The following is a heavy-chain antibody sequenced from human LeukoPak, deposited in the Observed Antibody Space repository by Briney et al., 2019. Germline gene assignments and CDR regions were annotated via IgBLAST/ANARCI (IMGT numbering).Heavy chain of an antibody. CDR3: AKVRSAVVAAATNY. V-gene: IGHV3-23*01. J-gene: IGHJ4*02. Sequence: GGSLRLSWAASGFTFSNYAMSWVRQPPGKWLEWVSVISGSGGSTYHADSVKGRFTISRDNSNNTLYLQMNSLRAEDTAIYYCAKVRSAVVAAATNYWGQGTLVTVSS. CDR1: GFTFSNYA. CDR2: ISGSGGST. D-gene: IGHD2-15*01.